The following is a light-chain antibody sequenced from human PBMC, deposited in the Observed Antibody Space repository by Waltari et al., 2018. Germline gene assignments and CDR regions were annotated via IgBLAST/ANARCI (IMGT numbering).Light chain of an antibody. J-gene: IGKJ1*01. Sequence: EIVLTQSPATLSLSPGEIATLSCRASQSVSYSLAWYQQKPGQTPRLLIYSASNRATGIPARFSGSGSGSDFTLTISSLEPEDFAVYYCQQRSSWPRTFGQGTKVEIK. CDR3: QQRSSWPRT. CDR2: SAS. V-gene: IGKV3-11*01. CDR1: QSVSYS.